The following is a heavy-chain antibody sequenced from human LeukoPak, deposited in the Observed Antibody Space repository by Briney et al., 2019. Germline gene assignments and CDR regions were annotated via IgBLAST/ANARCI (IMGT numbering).Heavy chain of an antibody. J-gene: IGHJ6*03. Sequence: ASMKVSCKAFGYTFGAYFMHWVRQAPGQGLEWMGWINPDNGGTRYAQRFQDRVTMTRDTSITTAYMELSSLQSDDTAVYYCARAGAMIASDYYYYMDVWGNGTTVTLSS. CDR1: GYTFGAYF. CDR2: INPDNGGT. D-gene: IGHD3-16*01. CDR3: ARAGAMIASDYYYYMDV. V-gene: IGHV1-2*02.